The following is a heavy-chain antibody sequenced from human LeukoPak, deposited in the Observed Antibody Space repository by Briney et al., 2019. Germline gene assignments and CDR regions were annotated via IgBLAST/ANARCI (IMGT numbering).Heavy chain of an antibody. J-gene: IGHJ4*02. Sequence: SETLSLTCAVYGGSFSGYYWSWIRQPPAKGLEWIGEINHSGSTNYNPSLRSRVTVSVHTSKNQLSLKLSSVTAADTAVYYCARQWRVSPLCDYWGQGTLVTVSS. V-gene: IGHV4-34*01. D-gene: IGHD6-19*01. CDR3: ARQWRVSPLCDY. CDR1: GGSFSGYY. CDR2: INHSGST.